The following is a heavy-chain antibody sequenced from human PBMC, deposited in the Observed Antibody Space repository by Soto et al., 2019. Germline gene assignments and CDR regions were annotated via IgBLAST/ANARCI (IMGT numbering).Heavy chain of an antibody. CDR1: GGSISSGGYY. Sequence: QVQLQESGPGLVKPSQTLSLTCTVSGGSISSGGYYWSWIRQHPGKGLEWIGYIYYSGSTYYNPSLKSRVTISVDTSKNQFSLKLSSVTAADTAVYYCARDHSSGYYYGMDVWGQGTTVTVSS. D-gene: IGHD3-22*01. CDR3: ARDHSSGYYYGMDV. J-gene: IGHJ6*02. V-gene: IGHV4-31*03. CDR2: IYYSGST.